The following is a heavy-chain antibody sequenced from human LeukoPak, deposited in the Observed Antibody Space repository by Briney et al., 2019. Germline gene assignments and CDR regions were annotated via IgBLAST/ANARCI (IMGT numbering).Heavy chain of an antibody. CDR1: GYSISSGYY. CDR2: IYHSGST. CDR3: ARLDTAMVSFDY. J-gene: IGHJ4*02. D-gene: IGHD5-18*01. V-gene: IGHV4-38-2*01. Sequence: SGTLSLTCAVSGYSISSGYYWGWIRQPPGKGLEWIGSIYHSGSTYYNPSLKSRVTISVDTSKNQFSLKLSSVTAADTAVYYCARLDTAMVSFDYWGQGTPVTVSS.